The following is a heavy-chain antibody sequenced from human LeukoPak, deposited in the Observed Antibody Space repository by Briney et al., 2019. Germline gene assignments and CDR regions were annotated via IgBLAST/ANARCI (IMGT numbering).Heavy chain of an antibody. J-gene: IGHJ4*02. CDR1: GYTFTGYY. CDR2: INPNSGDT. CDR3: ATQRGSYLWGTDFDY. Sequence: PAASVKVTCKASGYTFTGYYMHWVRQAPGQGLEWMGWINPNSGDTKYAQKFQGRVTMTRDTSISTAYMELSRLRSDDTAVYYCATQRGSYLWGTDFDYWGQGTLVTVSS. V-gene: IGHV1-2*02. D-gene: IGHD3-16*01.